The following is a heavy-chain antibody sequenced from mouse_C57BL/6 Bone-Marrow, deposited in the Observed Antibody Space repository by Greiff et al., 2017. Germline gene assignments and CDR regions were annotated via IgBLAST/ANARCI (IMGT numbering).Heavy chain of an antibody. CDR1: GYTFTSYS. J-gene: IGHJ2*01. CDR3: ARWLLLFDY. V-gene: IGHV1-69*01. D-gene: IGHD2-3*01. Sequence: QVQLQQPGAELVMPGASVKLSCKASGYTFTSYSMHWVKQRPGQGLEWIGEIDPSDSYTNYNQKVKGKSTLTVDKSSSTAYMQLSSLTSEDSAVYYCARWLLLFDYWGQGTTLTVSS. CDR2: IDPSDSYT.